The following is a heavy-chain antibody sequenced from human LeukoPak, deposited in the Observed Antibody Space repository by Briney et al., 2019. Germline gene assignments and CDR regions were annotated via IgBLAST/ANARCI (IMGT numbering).Heavy chain of an antibody. CDR2: ISSDRSNK. Sequence: GRCMSLACAVSGLTFSIYGMQWVSHAQRKGREWEAVISSDRSNKNMANSVTGRFTISRDNSKNTLYLEMNMLRAEDTAVYYCAKDPLFYAIFTRPYYWGQGTLVTVSS. V-gene: IGHV3-30*18. CDR1: GLTFSIYG. D-gene: IGHD3-9*01. CDR3: AKDPLFYAIFTRPYY. J-gene: IGHJ4*02.